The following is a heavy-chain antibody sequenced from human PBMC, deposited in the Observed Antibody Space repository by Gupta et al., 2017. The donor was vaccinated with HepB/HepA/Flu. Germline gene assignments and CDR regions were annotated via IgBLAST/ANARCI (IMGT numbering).Heavy chain of an antibody. CDR1: GFTFSSHA. CDR3: ARDRKLRAHYYYYGMDV. D-gene: IGHD5-12*01. J-gene: IGHJ6*02. CDR2: ISYDGSNK. Sequence: QLQLVESGGGVVQPGRSLRLSCAASGFTFSSHAMHWVRQAPGKGLEWVAVISYDGSNKCYADSVKGRFTISRDKSKNTLDLQMNSLRAEDTAVYYCARDRKLRAHYYYYGMDVWCQGPTVTVSS. V-gene: IGHV3-30-3*01.